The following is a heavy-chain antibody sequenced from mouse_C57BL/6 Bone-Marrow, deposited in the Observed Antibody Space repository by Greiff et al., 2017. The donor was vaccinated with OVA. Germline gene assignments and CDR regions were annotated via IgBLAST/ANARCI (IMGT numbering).Heavy chain of an antibody. D-gene: IGHD4-1*02. CDR3: ARKSLNRDVDYAMDY. V-gene: IGHV2-2*01. J-gene: IGHJ4*01. Sequence: VQLQQSGPGLVQPSQSLSITCTVSGFSLTSYGVHWVRQSPGKGLEWLGVIWSGGSTDYNAAFISRLSISKDNSKSQVFFKMNSLQADDTAIYYCARKSLNRDVDYAMDYWGQGTSVTASS. CDR2: IWSGGST. CDR1: GFSLTSYG.